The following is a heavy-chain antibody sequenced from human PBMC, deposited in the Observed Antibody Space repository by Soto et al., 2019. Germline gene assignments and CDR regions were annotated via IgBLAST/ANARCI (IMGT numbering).Heavy chain of an antibody. V-gene: IGHV4-34*03. CDR1: GGSFSGYY. CDR3: HARGPLPTAGNGEYYYYGMDV. CDR2: INHSGST. J-gene: IGHJ6*02. D-gene: IGHD1-26*01. Sequence: SETLSLTCAVYGGSFSGYYWTWIRQPPGTGLEWIGEINHSGSTNYNPSLKSRVTISVDTSKNQFSLKLSSVTAADTAVYYCHARGPLPTAGNGEYYYYGMDVWGQGTTVTGSS.